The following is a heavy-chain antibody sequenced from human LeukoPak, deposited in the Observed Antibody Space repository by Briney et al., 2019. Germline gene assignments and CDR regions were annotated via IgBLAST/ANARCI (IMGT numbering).Heavy chain of an antibody. V-gene: IGHV4-59*01. CDR2: IYYSGST. CDR3: ARGIYCTSSSCYYYFDY. D-gene: IGHD2-2*01. CDR1: GGSISGYY. J-gene: IGHJ4*02. Sequence: TSETLSLSCTVSGGSISGYYWSWIRQPPGKGLEWIGYIYYSGSTNYNPSLKSRVTISVDTSKNQFSLKLSSVTAADTAVYYCARGIYCTSSSCYYYFDYWGQGTLVTASS.